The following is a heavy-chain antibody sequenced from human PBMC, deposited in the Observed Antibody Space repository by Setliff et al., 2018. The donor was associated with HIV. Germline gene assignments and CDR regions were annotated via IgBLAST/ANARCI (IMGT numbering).Heavy chain of an antibody. CDR2: IYHSGSS. D-gene: IGHD6-25*01. CDR3: VRVRLHKDADIPRFDP. Sequence: PSETLSLTCVVSGYSVNSDYHWGWIRQSPGGGLQWIGHIYHSGSSYYNPFLRGRITMSIDTSTDQFTLKLSSLTAADTAVYYWVRVRLHKDADIPRFDPWGQGILVTVPQ. J-gene: IGHJ5*02. V-gene: IGHV4-38-2*01. CDR1: GYSVNSDYH.